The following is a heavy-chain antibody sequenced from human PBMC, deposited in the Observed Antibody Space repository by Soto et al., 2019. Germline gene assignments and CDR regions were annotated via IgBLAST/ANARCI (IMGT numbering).Heavy chain of an antibody. CDR3: AKLQLVNDFFRFGPTKASDY. J-gene: IGHJ4*02. CDR2: LNHDGRNT. D-gene: IGHD6-6*01. Sequence: GGSLSLSCEASGFTFNDFGMSWVRHTPGKGLEWVSTLNHDGRNTHYAASVKGRFTISRDNSKNTLYLQMNSLRAEDTAVYYCAKLQLVNDFFRFGPTKASDYWGQGTLVTVSS. CDR1: GFTFNDFG. V-gene: IGHV3-23*01.